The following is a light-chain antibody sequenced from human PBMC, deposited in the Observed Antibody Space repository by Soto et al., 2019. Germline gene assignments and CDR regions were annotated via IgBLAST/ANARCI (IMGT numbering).Light chain of an antibody. J-gene: IGLJ1*01. CDR1: STDVCGYNY. CDR2: EVN. CDR3: ASYAGGNNV. V-gene: IGLV2-8*01. Sequence: QSALTQPPSASGSPGQSVTISCTGTSTDVCGYNYVSWYQQHPGKVPKLVIFEVNKRPSGVPDRFSGSKSGNTASLTVSGLQPEDEADYYCASYAGGNNVFGTGTKVTV.